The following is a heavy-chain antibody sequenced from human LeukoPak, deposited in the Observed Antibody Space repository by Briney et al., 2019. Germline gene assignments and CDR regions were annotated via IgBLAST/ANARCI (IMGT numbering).Heavy chain of an antibody. CDR2: FYYSGTT. Sequence: SETLPLTCTVSGASVSSGNYYWSWIRQPPGKGLEWIGYFYYSGTTNYSPSLKNRVTMSVDTSRNQFSLKLSSVTAADTAVYYCGRGTAYDTSAHSYRTGFWFDSWGPGTLVTVSS. V-gene: IGHV4-61*01. D-gene: IGHD3-10*01. CDR1: GASVSSGNYY. J-gene: IGHJ5*01. CDR3: GRGTAYDTSAHSYRTGFWFDS.